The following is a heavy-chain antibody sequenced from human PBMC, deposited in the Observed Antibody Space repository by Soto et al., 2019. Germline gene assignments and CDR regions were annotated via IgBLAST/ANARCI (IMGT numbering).Heavy chain of an antibody. Sequence: GASVKVSCKASGFTFTSSAVQWVRQARGQRLEWIGWIVVGSGNTNYAQKFQERVTITRDMSTSTAYMELSSLRSEDTAVYYCAAVTTIFGVVTAPYDAFDIWGQGTMVTVSS. V-gene: IGHV1-58*01. CDR1: GFTFTSSA. D-gene: IGHD3-3*01. J-gene: IGHJ3*02. CDR2: IVVGSGNT. CDR3: AAVTTIFGVVTAPYDAFDI.